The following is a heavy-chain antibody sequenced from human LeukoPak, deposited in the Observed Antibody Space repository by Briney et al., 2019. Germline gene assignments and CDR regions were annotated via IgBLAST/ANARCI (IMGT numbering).Heavy chain of an antibody. CDR2: IYYSGST. CDR1: GGSISSYY. J-gene: IGHJ6*02. V-gene: IGHV4-59*01. CDR3: ARDLRGSTFYYGMDV. D-gene: IGHD2-2*01. Sequence: SETLSLTCTVSGGSISSYYWSWIRQPPGKGLEWIGYIYYSGSTNYNPSLKSRVTISVDTSKNQFSLKLSSVTAADTAVYYCARDLRGSTFYYGMDVWSQGTTVTVSS.